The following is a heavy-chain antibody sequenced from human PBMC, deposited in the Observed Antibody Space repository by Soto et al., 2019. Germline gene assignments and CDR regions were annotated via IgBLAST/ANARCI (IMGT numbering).Heavy chain of an antibody. J-gene: IGHJ4*02. CDR2: ISGSGDTT. Sequence: XESLRLSCAASGFTFTYYAMTWVRQAPGRGLEWVSSISGSGDTTYYADAVEGRFTISRDNSKSTLYLQMDSLRAEDTALYYCAKVKTWTYLDFWGQGALVTVSS. V-gene: IGHV3-23*01. CDR3: AKVKTWTYLDF. CDR1: GFTFTYYA. D-gene: IGHD5-12*01.